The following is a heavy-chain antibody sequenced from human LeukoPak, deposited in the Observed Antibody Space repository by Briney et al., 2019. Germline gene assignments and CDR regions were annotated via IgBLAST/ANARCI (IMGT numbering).Heavy chain of an antibody. Sequence: GGSLRLSCSASGFTFSSYAMHWVRQAPGKGLEWVAVISYDGSNKYYADSVKGRFSISRDNSKNTLYLQMNSLRAEDTAVYYCARGVLRYFDWQTGDAFDIWDQGTMVTVSS. D-gene: IGHD3-9*01. J-gene: IGHJ3*02. CDR2: ISYDGSNK. CDR3: ARGVLRYFDWQTGDAFDI. CDR1: GFTFSSYA. V-gene: IGHV3-30-3*01.